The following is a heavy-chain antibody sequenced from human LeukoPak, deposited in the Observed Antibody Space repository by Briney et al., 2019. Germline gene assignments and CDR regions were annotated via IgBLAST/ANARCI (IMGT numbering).Heavy chain of an antibody. Sequence: GGSLRLSCAASGFTFSNYAMSWVRQAPGKGLEWVSAILGSGSRTYYADSVKGRFTVSRDNSKSSLYLQMNSLRAEDTALYYCAKWGDYDVLTGYYAPDYWGQGTLVTVSS. CDR2: ILGSGSRT. CDR3: AKWGDYDVLTGYYAPDY. V-gene: IGHV3-23*01. D-gene: IGHD3-9*01. J-gene: IGHJ4*02. CDR1: GFTFSNYA.